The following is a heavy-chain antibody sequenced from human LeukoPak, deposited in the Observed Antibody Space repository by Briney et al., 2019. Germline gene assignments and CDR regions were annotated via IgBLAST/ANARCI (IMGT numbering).Heavy chain of an antibody. CDR2: ISDGGGYT. V-gene: IGHV3-23*01. CDR1: GFTFSNYA. J-gene: IGHJ4*02. Sequence: PGGSLRLSCAASGFTFSNYAMTWVRQAPGKGLEWVSTISDGGGYTYYADSVKGRFTISRDNSKNTLHLQMNSLSAEDTAVYYCAKEGGSNLLVIWGQGTLATVSS. D-gene: IGHD3-3*01. CDR3: AKEGGSNLLVI.